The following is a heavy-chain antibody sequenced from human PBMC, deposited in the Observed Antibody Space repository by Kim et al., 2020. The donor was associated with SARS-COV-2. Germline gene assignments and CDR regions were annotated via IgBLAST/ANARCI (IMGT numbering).Heavy chain of an antibody. CDR1: GFMFSDYW. J-gene: IGHJ6*02. D-gene: IGHD3-22*01. Sequence: GGSLRLSCAASGFMFSDYWMSWVRQAPGNGLEWVAIIKRDGSEKYYVDSVKGRFTISRDNTERSVFLQMNSLRAEDTAVYYCVRDVPYYYDKKSDFGLDVWGQGTTVIVSS. CDR3: VRDVPYYYDKKSDFGLDV. V-gene: IGHV3-7*03. CDR2: IKRDGSEK.